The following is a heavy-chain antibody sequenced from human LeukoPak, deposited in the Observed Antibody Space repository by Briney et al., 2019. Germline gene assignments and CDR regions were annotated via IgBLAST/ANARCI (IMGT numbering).Heavy chain of an antibody. CDR3: ARDRARESYRSGFVNWFDP. D-gene: IGHD3-16*02. V-gene: IGHV4-34*01. CDR2: INHSGST. J-gene: IGHJ5*02. CDR1: GGSFSGYY. Sequence: PSETLSLTCAVYGGSFSGYYWSWIRQPPGKGLEWIGEINHSGSTNYNPSLKSRVTISVDTSKNQFSLKLSSVTAADTAVYYCARDRARESYRSGFVNWFDPWGQGTLVTVSS.